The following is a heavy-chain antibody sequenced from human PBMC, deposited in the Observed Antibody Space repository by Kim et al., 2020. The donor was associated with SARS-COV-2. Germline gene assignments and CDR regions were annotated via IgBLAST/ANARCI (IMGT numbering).Heavy chain of an antibody. V-gene: IGHV3-48*02. CDR1: GFTFSSYS. Sequence: GGSLRLSCAASGFTFSSYSMNWVRQAPGKGLEWVSYISSSSSNIYYADSARGRFTISRDNAKNSLYLQMNSLRDEDTAVYYCARDKGSGSYYSRSAFDIWGQGTMVTVSS. CDR3: ARDKGSGSYYSRSAFDI. CDR2: ISSSSSNI. J-gene: IGHJ3*02. D-gene: IGHD1-26*01.